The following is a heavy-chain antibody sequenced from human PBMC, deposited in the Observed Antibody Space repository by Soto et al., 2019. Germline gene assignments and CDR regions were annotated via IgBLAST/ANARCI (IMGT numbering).Heavy chain of an antibody. CDR1: GFTFSSYS. CDR2: ISRSSSSI. D-gene: IGHD4-4*01. J-gene: IGHJ6*02. CDR3: AREPPYSNYAMDV. V-gene: IGHV3-48*02. Sequence: EVQLVESGGGLVQPGGSLRLSCEASGFTFSSYSMNWVRQAPGKGLEWVTYISRSSSSIYYADSVKGRFTISRDNAKNSLYLQMNSLRDEDTAVYYCAREPPYSNYAMDVLGQGTKVTASS.